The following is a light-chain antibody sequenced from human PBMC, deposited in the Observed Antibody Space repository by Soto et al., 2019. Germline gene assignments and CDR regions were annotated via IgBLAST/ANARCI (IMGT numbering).Light chain of an antibody. J-gene: IGLJ3*02. CDR1: SSNIGNNY. Sequence: QSVLTQPPSVSAAPGQKVTISCSGSSSNIGNNYVSWYQHLPGTAPKLLFYENNKRPSGIPARFSGSKSGTSSTLGITGLQTGDEADYYCGTWDNTLSGWVFGGGTKLTVL. CDR2: ENN. V-gene: IGLV1-51*02. CDR3: GTWDNTLSGWV.